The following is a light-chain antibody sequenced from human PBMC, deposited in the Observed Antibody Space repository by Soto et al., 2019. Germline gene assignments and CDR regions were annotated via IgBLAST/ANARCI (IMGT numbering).Light chain of an antibody. CDR3: QQYYSPPLT. V-gene: IGKV4-1*01. Sequence: DIVMTQSPDSLAMSLGERATINCKSSQSLLYSSNNKNYLAWYQQKPGQPPKLLINWASARESGVPERFSGSGSWTDFTLTISSLQAEDLAVYFCQQYYSPPLTFGGGTKVEIK. CDR1: QSLLYSSNNKNY. J-gene: IGKJ4*01. CDR2: WAS.